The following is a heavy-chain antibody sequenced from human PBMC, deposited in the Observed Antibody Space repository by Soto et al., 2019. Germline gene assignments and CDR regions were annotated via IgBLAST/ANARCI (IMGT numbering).Heavy chain of an antibody. CDR1: VGSFIGYH. CDR3: ARGRWGVVFWSGLCWFDP. Sequence: ETLSLTCDVYVGSFIGYHWSWIRQPPGKGLEWIGEINHSGSTNYNPSLKSRVTISVDTSKNQFSLKLSSVTAADTAVYYCARGRWGVVFWSGLCWFDPWGQGTLVTVSS. CDR2: INHSGST. V-gene: IGHV4-34*01. J-gene: IGHJ5*02. D-gene: IGHD3-3*01.